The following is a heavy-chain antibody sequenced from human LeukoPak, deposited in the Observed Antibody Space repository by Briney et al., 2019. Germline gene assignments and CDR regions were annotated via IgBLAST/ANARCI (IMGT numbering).Heavy chain of an antibody. V-gene: IGHV4-30-2*01. J-gene: IGHJ6*02. Sequence: SETLSLTCFVSGVSVSSNDYSRGWVRQPPGKGLEWIGYIYHSGKTYYNPSLKSRATISVDTSENQVFLNLSSVTAADTAVYYCAREGSIAAPYYYYGMDVWGQGTTVTVSS. CDR1: GVSVSSNDYS. CDR2: IYHSGKT. D-gene: IGHD6-6*01. CDR3: AREGSIAAPYYYYGMDV.